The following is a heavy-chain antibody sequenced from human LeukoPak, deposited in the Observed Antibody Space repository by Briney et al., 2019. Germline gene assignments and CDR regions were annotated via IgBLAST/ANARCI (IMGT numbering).Heavy chain of an antibody. CDR3: ARAPTVTTYYFDY. J-gene: IGHJ4*02. CDR1: GGSISSGSYY. V-gene: IGHV4-61*02. D-gene: IGHD4-17*01. Sequence: SETLSLTCTVSGGSISSGSYYWSWIRQPAGKGLEWIGRIYTSGSTNYNPSLKSRVTISVDTSKNQFSLKLSSVTAADTAVYYCARAPTVTTYYFDYWGQGTLVTVSS. CDR2: IYTSGST.